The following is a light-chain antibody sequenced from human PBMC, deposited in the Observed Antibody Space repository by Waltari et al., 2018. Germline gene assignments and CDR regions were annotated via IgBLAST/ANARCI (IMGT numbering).Light chain of an antibody. CDR3: QQYNYYPYT. CDR2: LAS. J-gene: IGKJ2*01. V-gene: IGKV1-5*03. CDR1: QSVRRW. Sequence: DIQMTQSPSTLSASVGDRVTITCRASQSVRRWLAWYQQKPGKAPKLLIYLASSLDTGVPSRFSGSGSGTEFTLTINCLQPDDFATYYCQQYNYYPYTFGQGTKLEIK.